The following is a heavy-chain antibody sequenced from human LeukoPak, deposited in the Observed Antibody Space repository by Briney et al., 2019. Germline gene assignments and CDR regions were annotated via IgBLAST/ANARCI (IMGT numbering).Heavy chain of an antibody. J-gene: IGHJ4*02. CDR3: ARGTTDGYSYGRFDY. Sequence: NSSETLSLTCTVSGGSVSSRFYFWNWIRQPPGKGLEWIGYIYYSGTTYYNPSLKSRVTFSVDTSKNQFSLKLNPVTAADTALYYCARGTTDGYSYGRFDYWGQGTLVTVSS. CDR2: IYYSGTT. V-gene: IGHV4-61*01. D-gene: IGHD5-18*01. CDR1: GGSVSSRFYF.